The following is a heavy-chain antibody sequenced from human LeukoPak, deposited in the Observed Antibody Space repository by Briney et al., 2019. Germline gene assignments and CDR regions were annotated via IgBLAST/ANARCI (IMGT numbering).Heavy chain of an antibody. Sequence: GGSLRLSCAASGFTFNSYWMNWVRQAPGKGLEWVANIKQDGSEKYYVDSVKGRFTISRDNAEYSLYLQMNSLRAEGTAVYYCATSRTFDYWGQGTLVTVSS. D-gene: IGHD1-7*01. CDR1: GFTFNSYW. CDR2: IKQDGSEK. V-gene: IGHV3-7*01. J-gene: IGHJ4*02. CDR3: ATSRTFDY.